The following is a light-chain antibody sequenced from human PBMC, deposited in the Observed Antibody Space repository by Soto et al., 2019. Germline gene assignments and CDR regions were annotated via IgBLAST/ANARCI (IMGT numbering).Light chain of an antibody. CDR3: QQYKNWPYT. Sequence: EIVMTQSPATLSVSPGERATLSCRASQNVTSNLAWYQQKPGQAPRLLIYVASTRATGIPARFSGSGSGTEFTLTISSLESEDFAVYYCQQYKNWPYTFGQGTKLEIK. V-gene: IGKV3-15*01. CDR2: VAS. CDR1: QNVTSN. J-gene: IGKJ2*01.